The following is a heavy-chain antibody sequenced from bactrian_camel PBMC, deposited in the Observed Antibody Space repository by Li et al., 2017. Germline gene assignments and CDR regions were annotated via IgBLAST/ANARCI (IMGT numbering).Heavy chain of an antibody. CDR2: IYTDGGNT. D-gene: IGHD6*01. CDR1: GYTYTGNS. CDR3: AADQLYGTCRDVLDFPA. Sequence: VQLVESGGGSVQTGGSLRLSCVLSGYTYTGNSMAWFRQVPGKEREVVAAIYTDGGNTYYAGAVKGRFTISQGGTKNVVYLQMNRLQDEDTGMYFCAADQLYGTCRDVLDFPARGQGTQVTVS. V-gene: IGHV3S54*01. J-gene: IGHJ4*01.